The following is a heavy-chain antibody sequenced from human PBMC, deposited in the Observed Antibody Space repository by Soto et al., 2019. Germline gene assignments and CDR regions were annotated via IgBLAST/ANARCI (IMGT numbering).Heavy chain of an antibody. V-gene: IGHV3-30*04. D-gene: IGHD4-17*01. Sequence: GGALRRSCAGSGFSCGSYEKHWVRQAPGKGLEWVTFTSYDGSINYYADSVKGRFTMSRDNSKNLLYLQMNSLRTEDTAVYYCVRRSTVSYYAVDVWGQGTTVTVSS. J-gene: IGHJ6*02. CDR3: VRRSTVSYYAVDV. CDR1: GFSCGSYE. CDR2: TSYDGSIN.